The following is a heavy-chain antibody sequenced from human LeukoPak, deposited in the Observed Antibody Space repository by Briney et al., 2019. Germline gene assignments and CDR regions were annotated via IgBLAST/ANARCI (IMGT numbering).Heavy chain of an antibody. J-gene: IGHJ5*02. CDR2: ISSTSSTI. Sequence: PGGSLRLSCAASGFTFSSYSMNWVRQAPGKGLEGLSYISSTSSTIYYADSVKGRFITSRDNAKNSLYLQMNSLRDEDTAVYYCARSAGGSYYDWFDPWGQGTLVTVSS. V-gene: IGHV3-48*02. CDR3: ARSAGGSYYDWFDP. D-gene: IGHD1-26*01. CDR1: GFTFSSYS.